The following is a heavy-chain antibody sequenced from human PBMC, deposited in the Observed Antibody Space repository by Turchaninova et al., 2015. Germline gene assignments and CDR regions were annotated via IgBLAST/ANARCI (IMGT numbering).Heavy chain of an antibody. J-gene: IGHJ4*02. V-gene: IGHV4-59*12. CDR1: GCSIRNYA. CDR3: ARGGRGYSYGLHDY. CDR2: IYYSGSA. D-gene: IGHD5-18*01. Sequence: QVQLQESDPGLVKTPGTLSLTCTAFGCSIRNYARSWVRQSPGKGLEWIGYIYYSGSATYNPALKSRVTLSVDTSKNQFSLKVSSVTAADTAVYYCARGGRGYSYGLHDYWGQGTLVTVSS.